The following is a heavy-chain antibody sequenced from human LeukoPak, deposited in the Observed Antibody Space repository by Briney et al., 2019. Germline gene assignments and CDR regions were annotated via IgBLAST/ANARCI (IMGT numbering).Heavy chain of an antibody. D-gene: IGHD3-22*01. Sequence: ASVKVSCKASGYTFTSYAMNWVRQAPGQGLEWMGWINPNSGGTSYAQKFQGRVTMTRDTSISTAYMELSRLRSDDTAVYYCARDRYYDSSDTYYYYMDVWGKGTTVTVSS. CDR1: GYTFTSYA. CDR3: ARDRYYDSSDTYYYYMDV. CDR2: INPNSGGT. V-gene: IGHV1-2*02. J-gene: IGHJ6*03.